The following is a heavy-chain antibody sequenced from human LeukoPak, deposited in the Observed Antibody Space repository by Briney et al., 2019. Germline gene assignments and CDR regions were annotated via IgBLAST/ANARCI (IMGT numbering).Heavy chain of an antibody. J-gene: IGHJ6*03. CDR1: GGTFSSYA. CDR2: IIPIFGTA. Sequence: AASVKVSCKASGGTFSSYAISWVRQAPGQGLEWMGGIIPIFGTANYAQKFQGRVTITTDESTSTAYMELSSLRSEDTAVYYCARAPREDSSGQYYYYYMDVWGKGTTVTVSS. D-gene: IGHD3-22*01. CDR3: ARAPREDSSGQYYYYYMDV. V-gene: IGHV1-69*05.